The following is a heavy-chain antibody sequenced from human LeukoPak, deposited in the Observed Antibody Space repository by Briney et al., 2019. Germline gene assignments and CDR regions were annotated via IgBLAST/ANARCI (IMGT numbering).Heavy chain of an antibody. CDR2: ISGSGGTT. J-gene: IGHJ4*02. CDR3: AKTIGPPYYFDY. V-gene: IGHV3-23*01. CDR1: GFTFSSYN. D-gene: IGHD2/OR15-2a*01. Sequence: GSLRLSCAASGFTFSSYNMNWVRQAPGKGLGWVSGISGSGGTTYYADSMKGRFTISRDNSKNTLYLQMNSLRAEDTAVYYCAKTIGPPYYFDYWGQGTLVTVSS.